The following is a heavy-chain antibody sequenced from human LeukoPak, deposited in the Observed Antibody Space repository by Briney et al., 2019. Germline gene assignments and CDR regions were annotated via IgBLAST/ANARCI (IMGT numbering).Heavy chain of an antibody. CDR1: GYTFTGYY. D-gene: IGHD3-22*01. V-gene: IGHV1-2*02. J-gene: IGHJ4*02. Sequence: ASVKVSCKASGYTFTGYYMHWVRQAPGQGLEWMGWINPNSGGTNYAQKFQGRVTMTRDTSISTAYMELSSLRSEDTALYYCARMAYYYDSSGYYSTFDYWGQGTLVTVSS. CDR2: INPNSGGT. CDR3: ARMAYYYDSSGYYSTFDY.